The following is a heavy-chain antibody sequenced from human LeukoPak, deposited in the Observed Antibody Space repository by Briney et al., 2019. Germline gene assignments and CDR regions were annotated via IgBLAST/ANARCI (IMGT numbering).Heavy chain of an antibody. CDR1: GYSFTSYW. D-gene: IGHD3-3*01. V-gene: IGHV5-51*01. CDR2: IYPGDSDT. Sequence: GESLEISCKGSGYSFTSYWIGWVRQMPGKGLEWMGIIYPGDSDTRYSPSFQGQVTISADKSISTAYLQWGSLKASDTAMYYCARHSEGVLRFLEWLLLDYWGQGTLVTVSS. CDR3: ARHSEGVLRFLEWLLLDY. J-gene: IGHJ4*02.